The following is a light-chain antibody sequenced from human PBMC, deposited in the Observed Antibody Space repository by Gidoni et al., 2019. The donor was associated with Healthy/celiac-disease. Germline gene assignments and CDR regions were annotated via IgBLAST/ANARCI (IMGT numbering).Light chain of an antibody. Sequence: DIQMTQSPSSLSASVGDRVTITCRASQSISSYLTWYQQKPGKAPKLLIYAAFSLQSGVPSRFSGSGYGIDFTITISSLQPEDFATYYCQQSYSTPPVTFGGGTKVEIK. CDR1: QSISSY. CDR2: AAF. V-gene: IGKV1-39*01. J-gene: IGKJ4*01. CDR3: QQSYSTPPVT.